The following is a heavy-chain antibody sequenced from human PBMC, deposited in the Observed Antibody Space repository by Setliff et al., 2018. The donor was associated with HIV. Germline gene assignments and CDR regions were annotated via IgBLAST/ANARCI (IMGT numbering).Heavy chain of an antibody. V-gene: IGHV3-23*01. CDR1: GFTFSNYA. CDR2: IYGSSGST. D-gene: IGHD6-19*01. J-gene: IGHJ4*02. Sequence: GSLRLSCAASGFTFSNYAMSWVRQAPGKGLEWVSAIYGSSGSTNYADSVKGRFTISRDNAKNSLYLQMNSLRAEDTAVYYCARDWEWRTSGWEARFDYWGQGTLVTAPQ. CDR3: ARDWEWRTSGWEARFDY.